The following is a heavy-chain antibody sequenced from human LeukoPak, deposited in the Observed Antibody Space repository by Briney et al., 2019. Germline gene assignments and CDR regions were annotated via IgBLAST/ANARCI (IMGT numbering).Heavy chain of an antibody. Sequence: GVLRLSCADSGFTFSSYSMNWVRQAPGEGLEWISYISSSSNTIYYADSVKGRFTISRDNGKSSLYLQMNSLRDEDTAVYYCAREGYCSGGTCGFFDPWGQGTLVTVSS. CDR1: GFTFSSYS. CDR2: ISSSSNTI. J-gene: IGHJ5*02. V-gene: IGHV3-48*02. CDR3: AREGYCSGGTCGFFDP. D-gene: IGHD2-15*01.